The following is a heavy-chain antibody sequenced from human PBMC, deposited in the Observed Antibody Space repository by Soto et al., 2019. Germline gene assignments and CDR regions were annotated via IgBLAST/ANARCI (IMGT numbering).Heavy chain of an antibody. CDR3: ARERAVSANFFDY. J-gene: IGHJ4*02. CDR2: INAGSGSS. Sequence: QVQLVQSGAGVKKPGASVKVSCKASGYTFTRYAIHWVRQAPGQGLEWMGWINAGSGSSRYSQNFQGRVTITRDTSASTAYMELSSLIFEDTGVYYCARERAVSANFFDYWGQGTLVTVSS. D-gene: IGHD2-21*02. CDR1: GYTFTRYA. V-gene: IGHV1-3*01.